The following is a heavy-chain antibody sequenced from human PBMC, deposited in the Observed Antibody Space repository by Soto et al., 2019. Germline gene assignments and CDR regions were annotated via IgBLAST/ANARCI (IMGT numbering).Heavy chain of an antibody. CDR1: GYTFTSYA. CDR2: INAGNGNT. Sequence: ASVKVSCKASGYTFTSYAMHWVRQAPGQRLGWMGWINAGNGNTKYSQKFQGRVTITRDTSASTAYMELSSLRSEDTAVYYCARGFVVVVAATFNYFDYWGQGTLVTVS. CDR3: ARGFVVVVAATFNYFDY. V-gene: IGHV1-3*01. D-gene: IGHD2-15*01. J-gene: IGHJ4*02.